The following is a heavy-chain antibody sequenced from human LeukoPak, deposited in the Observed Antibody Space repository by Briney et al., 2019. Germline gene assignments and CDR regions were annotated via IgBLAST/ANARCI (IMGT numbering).Heavy chain of an antibody. D-gene: IGHD1-26*01. CDR3: ARGTGFPYSGSYPVGY. J-gene: IGHJ4*02. CDR2: ISAYNGNT. CDR1: GYTFTSYG. Sequence: EASVKVSCKASGYTFTSYGISWVRQAPGQGLEWMGWISAYNGNTNYAQKLQGRVTMTTDTSTSTAYMELRSLRSDDTAVYYCARGTGFPYSGSYPVGYWGQGTLVTVSS. V-gene: IGHV1-18*01.